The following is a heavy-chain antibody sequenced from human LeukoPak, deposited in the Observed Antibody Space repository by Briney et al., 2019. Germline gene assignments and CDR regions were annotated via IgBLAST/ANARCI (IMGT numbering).Heavy chain of an antibody. V-gene: IGHV3-23*01. J-gene: IGHJ4*02. CDR1: GFTFTTYA. CDR3: AKDLRPTTISYFDN. Sequence: PGGSLRLSCAASGFTFTTYAISWVRQAPGKGLEWVSSISRNGGEIYYADSVKGRFTISRDNSKNTVYLQMSALRAEDTALYYCAKDLRPTTISYFDNRGQGTLVTVSS. CDR2: ISRNGGEI. D-gene: IGHD4/OR15-4a*01.